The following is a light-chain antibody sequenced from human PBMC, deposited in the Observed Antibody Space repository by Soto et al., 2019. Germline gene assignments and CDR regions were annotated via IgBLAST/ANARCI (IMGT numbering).Light chain of an antibody. Sequence: LAQPASVSGAPGQSITIPCTGTSNVIGSYNYVSWYQQHPGKAPKLMIYDVSNRPSGISNRFSGSKSGNTASLTISGLQAEDEADYYCNSYTSSSTFVFGTGTKVTVL. CDR2: DVS. J-gene: IGLJ1*01. CDR1: SNVIGSYNY. CDR3: NSYTSSSTFV. V-gene: IGLV2-14*01.